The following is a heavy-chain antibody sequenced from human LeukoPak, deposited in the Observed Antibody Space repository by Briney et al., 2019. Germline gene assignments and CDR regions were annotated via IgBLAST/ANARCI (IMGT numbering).Heavy chain of an antibody. CDR3: VRVNTGMNSGSYHLDY. Sequence: PGGSLRLSCAASGFTFSDYYMDWVRQAPGKGLEWVGSIRKKANGYTTEYGASVKGRFTISRDDSKNALYLQMNSLKTEDTALFYCVRVNTGMNSGSYHLDYWGQGTLVTVSS. J-gene: IGHJ4*02. D-gene: IGHD3-10*01. CDR2: IRKKANGYTT. V-gene: IGHV3-72*01. CDR1: GFTFSDYY.